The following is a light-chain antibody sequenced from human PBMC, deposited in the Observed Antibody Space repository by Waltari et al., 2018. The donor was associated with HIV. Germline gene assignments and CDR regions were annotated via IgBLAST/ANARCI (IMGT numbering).Light chain of an antibody. J-gene: IGLJ3*02. CDR3: SSYSARGFVA. CDR2: EVY. Sequence: HSALTQPASVSGSPGQSTTISCPGPTSAFDTFNFVSWYQQSPGRAPTLIIFEVYSRPSGVSERFSGSKSGDTASLTISALRAEDEADYFCSSYSARGFVAFGGGTKVTVL. V-gene: IGLV2-14*01. CDR1: TSAFDTFNF.